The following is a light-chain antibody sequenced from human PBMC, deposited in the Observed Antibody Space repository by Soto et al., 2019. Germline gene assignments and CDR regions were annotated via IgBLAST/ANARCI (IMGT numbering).Light chain of an antibody. J-gene: IGKJ3*01. CDR2: GAS. V-gene: IGKV3-15*01. CDR3: RQYNNWPSFT. CDR1: QSVSSN. Sequence: EIVMTQSPAALSVSPGERATLSCRASQSVSSNLAWYQQKPGQAPRLLIYGASTRATGIPVRFSGSGSGTDFTLTISSLQSEDFAVYYCRQYNNWPSFTFGPGTKMDIK.